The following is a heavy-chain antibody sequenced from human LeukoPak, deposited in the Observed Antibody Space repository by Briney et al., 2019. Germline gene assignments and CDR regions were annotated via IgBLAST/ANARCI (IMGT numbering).Heavy chain of an antibody. Sequence: GGSLRLSCAASGFTFSSYSMNWVRQAPGKRLEWVSSISSSSSYIYYADSVKGRFTISRDNAKNSLYLQMNSLRGEDTAVYYCARAYSGYDWEWFDPWGQGTLVTVSS. CDR2: ISSSSSYI. CDR3: ARAYSGYDWEWFDP. CDR1: GFTFSSYS. V-gene: IGHV3-21*04. D-gene: IGHD5-12*01. J-gene: IGHJ5*02.